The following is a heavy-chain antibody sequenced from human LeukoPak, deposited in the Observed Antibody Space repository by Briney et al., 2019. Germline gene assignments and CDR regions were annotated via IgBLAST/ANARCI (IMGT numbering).Heavy chain of an antibody. D-gene: IGHD3-22*01. Sequence: SVKVSCKASGGTFSSYAISWVRQAPGQGLEWMGAIIPMFGTTNYAQKFEGRVTITTDESTSTAYMALSSLRSEDTAVYYCARFHYYDSSGYYNPYFDYWGQGTLVTVSS. CDR2: IIPMFGTT. CDR3: ARFHYYDSSGYYNPYFDY. CDR1: GGTFSSYA. J-gene: IGHJ4*02. V-gene: IGHV1-69*05.